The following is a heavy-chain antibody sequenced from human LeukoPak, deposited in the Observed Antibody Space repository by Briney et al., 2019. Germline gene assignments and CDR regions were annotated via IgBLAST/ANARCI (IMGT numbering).Heavy chain of an antibody. CDR1: GFTVSSNY. CDR2: IYRGGST. V-gene: IGHV3-53*01. CDR3: ARDTVTTFRFRDYQHYGMDV. Sequence: GGSLRLSCAASGFTVSSNYMSWVRQAPGKGLAWVSVIYRGGSTYYADSVKGGFTISRDNSKNTLYLQMNSLRAEDTAVYHCARDTVTTFRFRDYQHYGMDVWGQGTTVTVSS. D-gene: IGHD4-17*01. J-gene: IGHJ6*02.